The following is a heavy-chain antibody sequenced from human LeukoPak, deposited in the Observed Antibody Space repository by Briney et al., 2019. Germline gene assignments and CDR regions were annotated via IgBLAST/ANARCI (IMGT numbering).Heavy chain of an antibody. D-gene: IGHD1-1*01. CDR1: GGFISSYY. Sequence: SETLSLTCTVSGGFISSYYWRWIRQPPGKGLEWVGYIYYNGRTTYNPSLSRRVTISVDMSKNQFSLKLSSVSAADTAIYYCARHGGTVAVNDAFDVWGQGTVVTVSS. V-gene: IGHV4-59*08. CDR3: ARHGGTVAVNDAFDV. J-gene: IGHJ3*01. CDR2: IYYNGRT.